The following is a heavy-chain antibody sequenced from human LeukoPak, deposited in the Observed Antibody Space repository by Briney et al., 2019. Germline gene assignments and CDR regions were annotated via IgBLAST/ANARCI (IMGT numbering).Heavy chain of an antibody. V-gene: IGHV3-66*01. CDR2: IYSGGGT. J-gene: IGHJ4*02. Sequence: GGSLRLSCAVSGATVSSNHMSWVRQAPGKGLEWVSAIYSGGGTYYADSVKGRFTLSRDISKNTLYLQMNSLRAEDTAVYYCARDSPRTGGGGSHFDYWGQGTLVTVSS. D-gene: IGHD1-1*01. CDR1: GATVSSNH. CDR3: ARDSPRTGGGGSHFDY.